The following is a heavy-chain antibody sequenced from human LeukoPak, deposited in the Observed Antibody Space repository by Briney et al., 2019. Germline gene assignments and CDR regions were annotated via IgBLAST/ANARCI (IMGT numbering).Heavy chain of an antibody. J-gene: IGHJ4*02. CDR2: IYHSGGT. CDR1: GYSISSGYY. D-gene: IGHD3-10*01. V-gene: IGHV4-38-2*01. CDR3: ARVYGSGSRYFDY. Sequence: SETLSLTCGVSGYSISSGYYWGWIRQPPGKGLDWIGTIYHSGGTFYNPSLKSRVTISVDTSKNQFSLKLSSVTAADTAVYYCARVYGSGSRYFDYWGQGTLVTVSS.